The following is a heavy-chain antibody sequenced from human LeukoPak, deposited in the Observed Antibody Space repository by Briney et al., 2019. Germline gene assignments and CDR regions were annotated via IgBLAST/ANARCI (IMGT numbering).Heavy chain of an antibody. Sequence: PGGSLTLSRAPSGFTFEDYGMSWVRQAPGKGLEWVSCINWNVGSTGYADSVKGRFSISRDNAKNALYLQMNSLRAEDTALYYCASGVVAANYFDYWGQGTLVTVSS. V-gene: IGHV3-20*04. CDR3: ASGVVAANYFDY. J-gene: IGHJ4*02. CDR1: GFTFEDYG. CDR2: INWNVGST. D-gene: IGHD2-15*01.